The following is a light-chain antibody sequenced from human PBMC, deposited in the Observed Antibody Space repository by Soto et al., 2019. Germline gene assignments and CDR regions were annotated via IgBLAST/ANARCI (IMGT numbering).Light chain of an antibody. CDR3: QLLNDSPPVT. V-gene: IGKV1-9*01. CDR1: QDIDNY. J-gene: IGKJ5*01. Sequence: DIQFTQAPSFLSASVADTVTITYRASQDIDNYLACYQHAPGKAPKFLIYAAYTLQSGVPKRFSGSGSGTEFSLTISGLQPEDFATYYCQLLNDSPPVTFGQGTRLEIK. CDR2: AAY.